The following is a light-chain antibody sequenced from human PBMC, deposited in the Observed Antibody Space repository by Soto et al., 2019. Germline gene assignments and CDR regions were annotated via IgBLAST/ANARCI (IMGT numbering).Light chain of an antibody. CDR2: DDN. CDR1: SSNIGKRY. J-gene: IGLJ2*01. V-gene: IGLV1-51*01. Sequence: QSVLTQPPSVSAAPGQKVTISCSGSSSNIGKRYVSWYQQFPGTAPKLLIYDDNKRPSGIPDRFSGSKSDTSATLGITGLQTGDEADYYCRTWDNSLRVVFGGGTKLTVL. CDR3: RTWDNSLRVV.